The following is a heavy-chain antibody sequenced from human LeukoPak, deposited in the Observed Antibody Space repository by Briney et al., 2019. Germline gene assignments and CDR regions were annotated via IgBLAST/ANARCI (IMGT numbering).Heavy chain of an antibody. V-gene: IGHV5-51*01. CDR1: GYSFTSYC. CDR3: GMSGDRVPLQDDVFDV. Sequence: GESLKISCEVSGYSFTSYCIGWVRQMPGKGLEWMGIIYPGDSGPTYSPSFQGQVTISVDESINTAYLQWSSLQASDTAMYYCGMSGDRVPLQDDVFDVWGQGTMVTVST. J-gene: IGHJ3*01. CDR2: IYPGDSGP. D-gene: IGHD1-26*01.